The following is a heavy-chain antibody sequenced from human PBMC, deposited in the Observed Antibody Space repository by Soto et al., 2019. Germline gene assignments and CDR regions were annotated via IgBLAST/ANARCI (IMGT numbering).Heavy chain of an antibody. CDR3: ARDSRYCSSTSCYFDY. CDR2: INPNSGGT. CDR1: GYTFTGYY. Sequence: GASVKVSCKASGYTFTGYYMHWVRQAPGQGLEWMGWINPNSGGTNYAQKFQGRVTMTRDTSISTAYMELSRLRSDDTAVYYCARDSRYCSSTSCYFDYWGQGTLVTVSS. J-gene: IGHJ4*02. D-gene: IGHD2-2*01. V-gene: IGHV1-2*02.